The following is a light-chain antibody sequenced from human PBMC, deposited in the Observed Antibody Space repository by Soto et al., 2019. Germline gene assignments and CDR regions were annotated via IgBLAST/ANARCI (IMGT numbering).Light chain of an antibody. CDR2: GAS. J-gene: IGKJ5*01. CDR1: QSVSSSY. V-gene: IGKV3D-20*02. Sequence: EIVLTQSPSTLSLSPGERATLSCRASQSVSSSYLAWYQQKPGQAPRLLIYGASSRATGIPDRFSGSGSGTDFTLTISSLEPEDFAVYYCQHRNNWHITFGQGTRLEIK. CDR3: QHRNNWHIT.